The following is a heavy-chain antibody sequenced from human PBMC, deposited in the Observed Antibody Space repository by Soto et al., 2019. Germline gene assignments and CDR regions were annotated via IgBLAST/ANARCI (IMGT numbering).Heavy chain of an antibody. V-gene: IGHV3-33*01. CDR2: IWYDGSNK. J-gene: IGHJ6*03. CDR3: ARVGMTVYDFWRLEVSRDYYYMDV. Sequence: GGSLRLSCAASGFTFSSYGMHWVRQAPGKGLEWVAVIWYDGSNKYYADSVKGRFTISRDNSKNTRYLQMNSLRAEDTAVYYCARVGMTVYDFWRLEVSRDYYYMDVWGKGTTVTVSS. CDR1: GFTFSSYG. D-gene: IGHD3-3*01.